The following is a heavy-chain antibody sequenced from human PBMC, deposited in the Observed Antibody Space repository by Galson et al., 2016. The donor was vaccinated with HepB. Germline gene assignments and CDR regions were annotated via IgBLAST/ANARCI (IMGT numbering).Heavy chain of an antibody. CDR2: IKNKPNGYTT. Sequence: SLRLSCAASGFTFSDHYMDWVRQAPGKGLEWVGRIKNKPNGYTTEYAASVKGRFTISRDDSKSSLYLQLNSLKTEDTAVYYCARDWIAGGYSLRAFDLWGQGTMVTVSS. D-gene: IGHD5-18*01. CDR3: ARDWIAGGYSLRAFDL. J-gene: IGHJ3*01. V-gene: IGHV3-72*01. CDR1: GFTFSDHY.